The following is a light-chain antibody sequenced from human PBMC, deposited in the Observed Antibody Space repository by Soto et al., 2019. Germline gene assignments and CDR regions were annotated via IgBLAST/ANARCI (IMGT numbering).Light chain of an antibody. CDR1: QTFSSNY. CDR3: QQYGNSPPLT. CDR2: GAS. J-gene: IGKJ4*01. Sequence: EVVLTQSPGTLSLSPGERATLSCRASQTFSSNYLAWYQQKPGQAPRLLIYGASIRATGIPDRFSGSGSGTDFTLTISRLQPEDFVVYYCQQYGNSPPLTFGGGTKVEIK. V-gene: IGKV3-20*01.